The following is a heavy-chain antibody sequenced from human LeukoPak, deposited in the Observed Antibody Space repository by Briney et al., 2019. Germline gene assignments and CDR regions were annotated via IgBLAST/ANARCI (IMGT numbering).Heavy chain of an antibody. CDR2: ISYSGRT. J-gene: IGHJ4*02. CDR3: AREDSNSWYFEY. V-gene: IGHV4-59*01. D-gene: IGHD6-13*01. CDR1: DGSISNNY. Sequence: PSETLSLTCAGTDGSISNNYWSWIRQPPGKGLEWLGYISYSGRTNYNPSLKSRVTISVDTSKNQVSLGLSSVTAADTAVYYCAREDSNSWYFEYWGQGTPVTVSS.